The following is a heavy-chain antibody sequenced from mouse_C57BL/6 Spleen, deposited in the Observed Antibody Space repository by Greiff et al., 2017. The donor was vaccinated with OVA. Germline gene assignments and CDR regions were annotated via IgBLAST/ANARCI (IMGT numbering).Heavy chain of an antibody. V-gene: IGHV1-5*01. CDR1: GYTFTSYW. CDR2: IYPGNSDT. J-gene: IGHJ3*01. D-gene: IGHD2-3*01. Sequence: SGTVLARPGASVKLSCKTSGYTFTSYWMHWVNQWPGQGLEWIGAIYPGNSDTSYNQKFKGKANLTAVTSASTAYMELSSLTNEDSAVYYCARDYDGYYAWFAYWGQGTLVTVSA. CDR3: ARDYDGYYAWFAY.